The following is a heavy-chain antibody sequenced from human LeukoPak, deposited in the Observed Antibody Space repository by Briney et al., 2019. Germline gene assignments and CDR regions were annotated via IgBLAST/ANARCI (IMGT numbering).Heavy chain of an antibody. CDR3: ARKRLSADSFDI. Sequence: SQTLSLTCAISGDSVSSNSTAWNWIRQSPSRGLEWLGRTYYRSKWYNDYTVSVRSRITFNPDTSKNQFSLHLNSVTPEDTAVYYCARKRLSADSFDIWGQGTLVTVSS. J-gene: IGHJ3*02. V-gene: IGHV6-1*01. CDR2: TYYRSKWYN. D-gene: IGHD4/OR15-4a*01. CDR1: GDSVSSNSTA.